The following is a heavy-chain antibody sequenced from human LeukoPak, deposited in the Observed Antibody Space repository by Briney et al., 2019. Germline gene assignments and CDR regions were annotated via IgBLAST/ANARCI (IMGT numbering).Heavy chain of an antibody. J-gene: IGHJ4*02. CDR2: IYYSGST. D-gene: IGHD3-10*01. V-gene: IGHV4-59*01. CDR1: GGSISSYY. Sequence: SETLSLTCTVSGGSISSYYWSWIRQPPGKGLEWIGYIYYSGSTNYNPSLKSRVTISVDTSKNQFSLKLSSVTAADTAVYYCARGGAITINYFDYWGQGTLVTVSS. CDR3: ARGGAITINYFDY.